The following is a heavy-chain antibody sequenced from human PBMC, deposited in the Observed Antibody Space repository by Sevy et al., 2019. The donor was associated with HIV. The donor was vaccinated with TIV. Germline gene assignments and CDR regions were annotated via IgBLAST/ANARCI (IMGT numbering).Heavy chain of an antibody. CDR1: GFTFSSYA. J-gene: IGHJ4*02. Sequence: AGSLRLSCAASGFTFSSYALHWVRQAPGKGLEWVAVISYDDGSNRNYADSVKGRFTISRANSKNTAYLQMNSLRPEDTAVYYCARDSGYCGGDCYGRGGYWGQGTLVTVSS. CDR2: ISYDDGSNR. CDR3: ARDSGYCGGDCYGRGGY. D-gene: IGHD2-21*02. V-gene: IGHV3-30-3*01.